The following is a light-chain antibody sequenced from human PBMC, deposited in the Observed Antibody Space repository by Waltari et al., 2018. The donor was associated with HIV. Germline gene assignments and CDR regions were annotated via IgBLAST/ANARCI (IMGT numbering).Light chain of an antibody. CDR2: EFS. Sequence: QSALTQPASVSGSPGQSITISCTGTSSDVGSYTLVSWYQQHPGKAPKLMIYEFSKRPPGVSNRFAGSKSGNTASLTISGLQAEDEADYYCCSYAGSSSVVFGGGTKLTVL. V-gene: IGLV2-23*02. CDR1: SSDVGSYTL. CDR3: CSYAGSSSVV. J-gene: IGLJ2*01.